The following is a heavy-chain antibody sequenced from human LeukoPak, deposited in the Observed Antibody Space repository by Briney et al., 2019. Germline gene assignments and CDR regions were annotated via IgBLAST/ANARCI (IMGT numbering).Heavy chain of an antibody. CDR1: GFSLSSSGVG. Sequence: SGPTLVKPTQTLTLTCTFSGFSLSSSGVGVGWIRQPPGKALEWLALIYWDDDKRYSPSLKSRLTITKDTSKNQVVLTMTNMDPVDTATYYCARRPSASWYFDYWGQGTLATVSS. CDR2: IYWDDDK. CDR3: ARRPSASWYFDY. J-gene: IGHJ4*02. V-gene: IGHV2-5*02. D-gene: IGHD6-6*01.